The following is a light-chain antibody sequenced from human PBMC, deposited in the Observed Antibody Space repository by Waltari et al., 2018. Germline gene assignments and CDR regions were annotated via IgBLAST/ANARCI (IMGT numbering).Light chain of an antibody. CDR1: SSNIGGNS. CDR3: ASWDDSLSGYV. J-gene: IGLJ1*01. CDR2: SNS. V-gene: IGLV1-44*01. Sequence: QSVLTQPPSASGTPGQRVTISCSGSSSNIGGNSVNWYQQLPGTAPKLLVHSNSRRHSGVPDRFSGSKSGTSVSLTISGLQSEDEADYYCASWDDSLSGYVFGTGTKVTVL.